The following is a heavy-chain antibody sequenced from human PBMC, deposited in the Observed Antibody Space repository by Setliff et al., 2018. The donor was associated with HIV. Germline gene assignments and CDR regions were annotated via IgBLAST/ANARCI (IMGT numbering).Heavy chain of an antibody. CDR3: ARQITSVTPEMLVVNDAFDV. Sequence: SETLSLTCTVPGGSINDQYFSWIRQSPGKGLEWIGNIFDSENNNYNPSLKSRVSMSVDTSKNQFSLRLTSVTAADTAVYYCARQITSVTPEMLVVNDAFDVWGQGKMVTVSS. D-gene: IGHD4-17*01. V-gene: IGHV4-59*11. J-gene: IGHJ3*01. CDR1: GGSINDQY. CDR2: IFDSENN.